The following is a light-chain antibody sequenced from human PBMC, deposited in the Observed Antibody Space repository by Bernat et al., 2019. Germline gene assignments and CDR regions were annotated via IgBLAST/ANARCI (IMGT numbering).Light chain of an antibody. CDR2: DAS. CDR1: QSVSSSY. Sequence: EIVLTQSPGTLSLSPGERATLSCRASQSVSSSYLAWYQQKPGQAPRLLIYDASSRATDIPDRFSGSGSGTDFTLTISRLEPEDFAVYYCQPYGSSPPFTFGPGTKVDIK. J-gene: IGKJ3*01. CDR3: QPYGSSPPFT. V-gene: IGKV3-20*01.